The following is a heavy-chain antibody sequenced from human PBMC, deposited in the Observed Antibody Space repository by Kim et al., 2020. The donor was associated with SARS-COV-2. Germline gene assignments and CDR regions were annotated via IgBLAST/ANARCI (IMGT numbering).Heavy chain of an antibody. CDR3: ARGLRVVVVAATNYYYGMDV. J-gene: IGHJ6*02. Sequence: SETLSLTCAVYGGSFSGYYWSWIRQPPGKGLEWIGEINHSGSTNYNPSLKSRVTISVDTSKNQFSLKLSSVTAADTAVYYCARGLRVVVVAATNYYYGMDVWGQGTTVTVSS. D-gene: IGHD2-15*01. CDR1: GGSFSGYY. V-gene: IGHV4-34*01. CDR2: INHSGST.